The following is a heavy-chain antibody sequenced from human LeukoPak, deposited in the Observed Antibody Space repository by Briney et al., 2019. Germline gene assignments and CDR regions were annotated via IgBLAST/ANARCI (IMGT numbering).Heavy chain of an antibody. CDR3: ARGAGILRCGGDCYSVENFDY. CDR1: GFTFSSYS. V-gene: IGHV3-21*01. D-gene: IGHD2-21*02. Sequence: PGGSLRLSCAASGFTFSSYSMNWVRQAPGKGLEWVSSISSSSSYIYYADSVKGRFTISRDNAKNSLYLQMNSLRAEDTAVYYCARGAGILRCGGDCYSVENFDYWGQGTLVTVSS. J-gene: IGHJ4*02. CDR2: ISSSSSYI.